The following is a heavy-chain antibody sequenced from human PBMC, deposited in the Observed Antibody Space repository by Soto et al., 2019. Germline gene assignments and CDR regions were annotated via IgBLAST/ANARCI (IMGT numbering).Heavy chain of an antibody. V-gene: IGHV1-69*06. J-gene: IGHJ3*02. Sequence: QVQLVQSGAEVKKPGSSVKVSCKASGGTFSSYAISWVRQAPGQGLEWMGGIIPIFGTANYAQKFQGRVTITADKATSTAYMELRSLRYEDTAVYSCARGLGGGWVRGDAFDIWGQGTMVTVSS. CDR3: ARGLGGGWVRGDAFDI. CDR2: IIPIFGTA. D-gene: IGHD6-19*01. CDR1: GGTFSSYA.